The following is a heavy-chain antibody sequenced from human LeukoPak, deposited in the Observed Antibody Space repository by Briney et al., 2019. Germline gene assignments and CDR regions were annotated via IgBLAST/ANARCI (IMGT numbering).Heavy chain of an antibody. CDR1: GFTFSSYS. CDR2: ISSSSSTI. CDR3: ARGAGYSSSCLY. V-gene: IGHV3-48*02. Sequence: PGGSLRLSCAASGFTFSSYSMNWVRQAPGRRLEWVSYISSSSSTIYYADSVKGRFTISRDNAKNSLYLQMNSLRDEDTAVYYCARGAGYSSSCLYWGQGTRVTVSS. D-gene: IGHD6-13*01. J-gene: IGHJ4*02.